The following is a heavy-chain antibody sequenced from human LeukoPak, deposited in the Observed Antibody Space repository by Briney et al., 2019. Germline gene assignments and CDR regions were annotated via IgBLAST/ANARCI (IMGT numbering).Heavy chain of an antibody. CDR2: LNPNSGDT. J-gene: IGHJ3*02. D-gene: IGHD2-2*01. V-gene: IGHV1-2*02. Sequence: ASVQVSCNASGYTFTCYYLHWVRRAPGQGLEWMGWLNPNSGDTNYAQNFQGRVTMTRDTSIRTAYMELSRLRSDDTAVYYCAVYCGSTASYSAYDIWGQGTMVTVSS. CDR3: AVYCGSTASYSAYDI. CDR1: GYTFTCYY.